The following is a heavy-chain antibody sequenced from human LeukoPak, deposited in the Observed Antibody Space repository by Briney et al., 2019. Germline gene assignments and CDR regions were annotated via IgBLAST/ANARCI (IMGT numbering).Heavy chain of an antibody. CDR1: GYTFTTYG. D-gene: IGHD1-26*01. CDR2: ISGYSGNT. J-gene: IGHJ4*02. CDR3: ARDYRGSYYFY. V-gene: IGHV1-18*01. Sequence: GASVKVSCKASGYTFTTYGISWVRQAPGQGLEWVGWISGYSGNTNYAQKFQDRVTMTPDTSTSKAYMELRRLSSEDTAVYYCARDYRGSYYFYWGQGTLVTVSS.